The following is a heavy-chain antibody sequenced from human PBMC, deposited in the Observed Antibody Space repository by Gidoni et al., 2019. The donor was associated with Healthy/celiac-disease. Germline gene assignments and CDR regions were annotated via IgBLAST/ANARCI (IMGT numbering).Heavy chain of an antibody. V-gene: IGHV5-51*01. D-gene: IGHD3-9*01. J-gene: IGHJ3*02. CDR3: ARGFDAFPRDAFDI. CDR1: GYSFTSDG. Sequence: VQLVQSGAEVKQPGESLKISCTGSGYSFTSDGLGWVRHMPGKGLEWMGIIYPGDSDTRYSPAFQGQVTISADKSISTAYLQWSSLKASDTAMYYCARGFDAFPRDAFDIWGQGTMVTVSS. CDR2: IYPGDSDT.